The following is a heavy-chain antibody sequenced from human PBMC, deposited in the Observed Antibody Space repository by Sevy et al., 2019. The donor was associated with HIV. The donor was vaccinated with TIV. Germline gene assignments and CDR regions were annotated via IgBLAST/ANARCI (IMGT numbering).Heavy chain of an antibody. CDR1: GGSISSGGYY. D-gene: IGHD3-22*01. CDR2: IYYSGST. J-gene: IGHJ3*02. CDR3: ARSFYDSSGYYLSFAFDI. Sequence: SETLSLTCTVSGGSISSGGYYWSWIRQHPGKCLEWIGYIYYSGSTYYNPSLKSRVTISVDTSKNQFSLKLSSVTAADTAVYYCARSFYDSSGYYLSFAFDIWGQWTMVTVSS. V-gene: IGHV4-31*03.